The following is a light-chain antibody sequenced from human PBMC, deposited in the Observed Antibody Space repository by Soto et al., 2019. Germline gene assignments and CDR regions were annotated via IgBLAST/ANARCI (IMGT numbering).Light chain of an antibody. Sequence: EIVMTQSPATLSLSLGERATLSCRASQSISRNLAWYHQRPGQAPRLLIYAASTRATGIPARFSGSGSGTDFTLTISGLQSEDFGVYFCQQYNNWPLRYTFGQGTKLEIK. CDR1: QSISRN. J-gene: IGKJ2*01. CDR3: QQYNNWPLRYT. CDR2: AAS. V-gene: IGKV3-15*01.